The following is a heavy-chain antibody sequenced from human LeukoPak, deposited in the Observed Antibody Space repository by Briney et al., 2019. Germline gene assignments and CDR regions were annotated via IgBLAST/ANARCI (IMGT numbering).Heavy chain of an antibody. Sequence: SETLSLTCTVSGGSISSGSNDWSWIRQPAGKGLEWVGRIYTSGSTNYNPSLKSRVTISVDTSKNQFSLKLSSVTAADTAVYYCARDPSGSYSSEAWFDYWGQGTLVTVSS. CDR2: IYTSGST. CDR3: ARDPSGSYSSEAWFDY. D-gene: IGHD1-26*01. V-gene: IGHV4-61*02. CDR1: GGSISSGSND. J-gene: IGHJ4*02.